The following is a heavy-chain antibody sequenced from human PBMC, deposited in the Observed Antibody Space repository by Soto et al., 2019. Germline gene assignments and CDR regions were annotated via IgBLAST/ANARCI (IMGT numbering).Heavy chain of an antibody. CDR2: ISYDGSNK. V-gene: IGHV3-30-3*01. D-gene: IGHD3-22*01. Sequence: QVQLVESGGGVVQPGRSLRLSCAASGFTFSSYAMHWVRQAPGKGLEWVAVISYDGSNKYYADSVKGRFTISRDNSKNTLYLQMNSLRAEDTAVYYCARGYYDSSGYYYFDYWGKGTLVTVSS. CDR1: GFTFSSYA. CDR3: ARGYYDSSGYYYFDY. J-gene: IGHJ4*02.